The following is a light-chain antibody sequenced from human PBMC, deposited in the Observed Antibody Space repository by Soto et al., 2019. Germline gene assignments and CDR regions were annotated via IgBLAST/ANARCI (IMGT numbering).Light chain of an antibody. J-gene: IGKJ5*01. CDR1: QGITNY. V-gene: IGKV1-27*01. CDR3: QKHHTAPFT. Sequence: PMSQSPSFLSASVGDRVTITCRSSQGITNYVAWCQQKPGKSPKLLIYAASTLQSGVPSRFSGSGSGTDFTLTISSLQPEDVATYYCQKHHTAPFTFGHGTRPAI. CDR2: AAS.